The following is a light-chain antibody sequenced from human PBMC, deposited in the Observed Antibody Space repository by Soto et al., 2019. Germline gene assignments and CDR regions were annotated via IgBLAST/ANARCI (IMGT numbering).Light chain of an antibody. CDR3: QHPKWA. J-gene: IGKJ1*01. CDR2: AAS. CDR1: QSISSY. Sequence: DIQMTLSPSSLSASVGDSVTITCRASQSISSYLNWYQQKPGKAPKLLIYAASSLQSGVPSRFSGSGSGTDFTLTITNLQPEDSGTYYCQHPKWAFGQGTTVEI. V-gene: IGKV1-39*01.